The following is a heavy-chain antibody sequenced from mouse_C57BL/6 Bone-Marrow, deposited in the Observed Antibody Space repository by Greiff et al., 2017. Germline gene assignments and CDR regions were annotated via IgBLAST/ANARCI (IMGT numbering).Heavy chain of an antibody. J-gene: IGHJ3*01. Sequence: VQLKQSGAELVKPGASVKLSCTASGFNIKDYYMHWVKQRTEQGLEWIGRIDPEDGETKYAPTFQGKATITADTSSNTAYLQLSSLTSEDTAVYYCARDGSSYQFAYWGQGTLVTVSA. V-gene: IGHV14-2*01. CDR1: GFNIKDYY. D-gene: IGHD1-1*01. CDR3: ARDGSSYQFAY. CDR2: IDPEDGET.